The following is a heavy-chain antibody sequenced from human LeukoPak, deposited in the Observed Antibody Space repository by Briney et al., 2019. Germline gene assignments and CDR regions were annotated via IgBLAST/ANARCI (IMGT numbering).Heavy chain of an antibody. CDR2: IRYDGSNK. J-gene: IGHJ3*02. CDR1: GFTFSSYG. D-gene: IGHD3-22*01. V-gene: IGHV3-30*02. Sequence: GGSLRLSCAASGFTFSSYGMHWVRQAPGKGLEWVAFIRYDGSNKYYADSVKGRFTISRDNSKNTLYLQMNSLRAEDTAVYYCAKVTTPYIRARAFDIWGQGTMVTVSS. CDR3: AKVTTPYIRARAFDI.